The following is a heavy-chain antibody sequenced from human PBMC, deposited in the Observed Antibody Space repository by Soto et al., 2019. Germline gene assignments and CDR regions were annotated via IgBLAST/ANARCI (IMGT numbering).Heavy chain of an antibody. J-gene: IGHJ4*02. CDR2: ISSNGGST. D-gene: IGHD6-19*01. CDR3: ARGFGWLDY. Sequence: EVQLVESGGGLAQPGGSLRLSCAASGFTVSSNYMTWVRQAPGKGLEYVSAISSNGGSTYYANSVKGRFTISRDNSKNTLYLQMGSLRAEDMAVYYCARGFGWLDYWGQGTLVTVSS. CDR1: GFTVSSNY. V-gene: IGHV3-64*01.